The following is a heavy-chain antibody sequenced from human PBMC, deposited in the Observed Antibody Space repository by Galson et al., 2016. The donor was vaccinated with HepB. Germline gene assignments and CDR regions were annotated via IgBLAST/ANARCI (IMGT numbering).Heavy chain of an antibody. J-gene: IGHJ4*02. CDR2: VGDDGSNK. Sequence: SLRLSCAASGFTFSNYGMHWVRQAPGKGLEWVAVVGDDGSNKYYGDSVKGRFTIFRDNSKNTLYLQMNSLRTDDTAVYYCARFTKECVDRVYYFDYWGQGTLVTVSS. D-gene: IGHD3-3*01. CDR3: ARFTKECVDRVYYFDY. CDR1: GFTFSNYG. V-gene: IGHV3-33*01.